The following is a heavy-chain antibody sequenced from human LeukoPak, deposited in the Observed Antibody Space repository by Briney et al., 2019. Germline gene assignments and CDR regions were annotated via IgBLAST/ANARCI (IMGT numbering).Heavy chain of an antibody. CDR3: AKDGTPGDY. V-gene: IGHV3-23*01. Sequence: GGSLRLSCAASGFTFSNSGMSWVRQAPGMGLEWVSAISGSGSSTYYADSVKGRFTISRDNPKNTLYLQMSGLRADDTAVYYCAKDGTPGDYWGQGTRVTVSS. CDR2: ISGSGSST. D-gene: IGHD2-15*01. J-gene: IGHJ4*02. CDR1: GFTFSNSG.